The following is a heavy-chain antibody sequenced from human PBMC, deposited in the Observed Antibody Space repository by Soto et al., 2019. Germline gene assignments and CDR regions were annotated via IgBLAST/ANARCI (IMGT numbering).Heavy chain of an antibody. V-gene: IGHV4-34*01. CDR2: INHSGST. J-gene: IGHJ6*02. CDR3: ARVGFNWNDDYYGMDV. D-gene: IGHD1-20*01. Sequence: PSETLSLTCAVYGGSFSGYYWGWIRQPPGKGLEWSGEINHSGSTNYNPSLKSRVTISVDTSKNQFSLKLSSVTAADTAVYYCARVGFNWNDDYYGMDVWCQGTTVT. CDR1: GGSFSGYY.